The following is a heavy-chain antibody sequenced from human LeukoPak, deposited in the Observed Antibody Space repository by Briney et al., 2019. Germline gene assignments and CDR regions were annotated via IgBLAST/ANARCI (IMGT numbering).Heavy chain of an antibody. D-gene: IGHD4-23*01. CDR1: GFTFSSYA. CDR3: ARELTPYGRNSISY. CDR2: LSFDGSNK. V-gene: IGHV3-30*04. J-gene: IGHJ4*02. Sequence: GGSLRLSCAASGFTFSSYAMHWVRQAPGKGLEWVAVLSFDGSNKYYADSVKGRFTISRDSSRNTLFLQMNSLRAEDTAVYYCARELTPYGRNSISYWGQGTLVTVSS.